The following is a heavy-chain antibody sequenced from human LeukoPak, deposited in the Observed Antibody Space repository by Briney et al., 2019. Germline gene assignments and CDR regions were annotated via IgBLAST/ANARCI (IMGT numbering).Heavy chain of an antibody. J-gene: IGHJ4*02. D-gene: IGHD6-13*01. CDR1: GFTFGDYA. V-gene: IGHV3-49*04. CDR2: IRSKAYGGTT. CDR3: TRGPTREQQLPFRY. Sequence: GGSLRLSCTASGFTFGDYAMSWVRQAPGKGLEWVGFIRSKAYGGTTEYAASVKGRFTIPRDDSKSIAYLQMNSLKTEDTAVYYCTRGPTREQQLPFRYWGQGTLVTVSS.